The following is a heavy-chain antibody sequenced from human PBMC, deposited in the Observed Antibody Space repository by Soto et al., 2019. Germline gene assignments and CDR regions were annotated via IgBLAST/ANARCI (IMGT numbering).Heavy chain of an antibody. D-gene: IGHD5-18*01. Sequence: SETLSLTCTVSGGSVSSGSYYWSWIRQPPGKGLEWIGYIYYSGSTNYNPSLKSRVTISVDTSKNQFSLKLSSVTAADTAVYYCAREGYSYGLLGYYYYGMDVWGQGTTVTVSS. J-gene: IGHJ6*02. CDR1: GGSVSSGSYY. V-gene: IGHV4-61*01. CDR3: AREGYSYGLLGYYYYGMDV. CDR2: IYYSGST.